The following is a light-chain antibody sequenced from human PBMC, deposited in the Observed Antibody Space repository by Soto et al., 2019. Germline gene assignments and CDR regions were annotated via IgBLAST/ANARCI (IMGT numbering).Light chain of an antibody. Sequence: SVLTQPASVSGSPGQSITISCTGTSSDVGGHNYVSWYQQHPGKVPKLMIYEVTNRPSGVSNRFSVSKSGNTASLTISGLQAEDEADYYCSSYTSSNTYVFGTGTKVTVL. J-gene: IGLJ1*01. CDR1: SSDVGGHNY. CDR2: EVT. CDR3: SSYTSSNTYV. V-gene: IGLV2-14*01.